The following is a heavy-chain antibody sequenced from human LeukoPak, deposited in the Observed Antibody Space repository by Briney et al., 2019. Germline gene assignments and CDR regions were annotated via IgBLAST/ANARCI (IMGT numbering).Heavy chain of an antibody. CDR3: ASSRLHYYYYYYMDV. Sequence: SETLSLTCTVSGGSISSSSYYWGWIRQPPGKGLEWIGSIYHSGSTYYNPSLKSRVTISVDTSKNQFSLKLSSVTAADTAVYYCASSRLHYYYYYYMDVWGKGTTVTVSS. CDR2: IYHSGST. V-gene: IGHV4-39*07. CDR1: GGSISSSSYY. D-gene: IGHD4-11*01. J-gene: IGHJ6*03.